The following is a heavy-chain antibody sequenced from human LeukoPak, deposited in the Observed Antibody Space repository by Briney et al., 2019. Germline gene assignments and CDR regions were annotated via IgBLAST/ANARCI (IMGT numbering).Heavy chain of an antibody. CDR1: GFIVNSYV. Sequence: PGGSLRLSCAASGFIVNSYVMSRVRQAPGKGLEWVSLIRGSGGSTYYADSVRGRFTISRDNSKNTLYLQMNSLRAEDTAVYYCAKDMGYFTGMDVWGQGTTVTVSS. J-gene: IGHJ6*02. V-gene: IGHV3-23*01. D-gene: IGHD2-8*01. CDR2: IRGSGGST. CDR3: AKDMGYFTGMDV.